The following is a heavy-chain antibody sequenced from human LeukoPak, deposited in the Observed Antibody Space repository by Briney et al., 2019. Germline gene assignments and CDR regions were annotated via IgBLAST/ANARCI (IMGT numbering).Heavy chain of an antibody. Sequence: GGSLRLSCAASGFTFSSYAMSWVRQAPGKGLEWVSAISGSGGSTYYADSVKGRLTIFRDNSKNTLYLQMNSLRAEDTAVYYCAKDRASSSLNAFDIWGQGTMVTVSS. CDR2: ISGSGGST. D-gene: IGHD6-6*01. CDR1: GFTFSSYA. CDR3: AKDRASSSLNAFDI. J-gene: IGHJ3*02. V-gene: IGHV3-23*01.